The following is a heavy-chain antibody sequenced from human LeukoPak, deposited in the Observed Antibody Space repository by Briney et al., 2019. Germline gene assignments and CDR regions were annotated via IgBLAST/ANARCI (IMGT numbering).Heavy chain of an antibody. CDR1: GGSISSGDYY. CDR2: FFYAGST. J-gene: IGHJ4*02. Sequence: PSETLSLTCTVSGGSISSGDYYWTWIRQPPGEGLEWIGHFFYAGSTNYNPSLKSRVTISGDTSKNQFSLELNSVTAADTAMYYCARDGAAAGAAFDYWGQGTLVTVSS. D-gene: IGHD6-13*01. V-gene: IGHV4-61*08. CDR3: ARDGAAAGAAFDY.